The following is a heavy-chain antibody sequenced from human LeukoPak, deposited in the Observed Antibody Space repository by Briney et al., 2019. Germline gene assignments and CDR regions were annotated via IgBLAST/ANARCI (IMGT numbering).Heavy chain of an antibody. Sequence: PGGSLRLSCAASGFTFSSYEMNWVRQAPGKGLEWVSYISSSGSTIYYADSVKGRFTISRDNAKNSLYLQMNSLGAEDTAVYYCARVPGWGYSSPQDYWGQGTLVTVSS. V-gene: IGHV3-48*03. CDR3: ARVPGWGYSSPQDY. CDR2: ISSSGSTI. D-gene: IGHD5-18*01. CDR1: GFTFSSYE. J-gene: IGHJ4*02.